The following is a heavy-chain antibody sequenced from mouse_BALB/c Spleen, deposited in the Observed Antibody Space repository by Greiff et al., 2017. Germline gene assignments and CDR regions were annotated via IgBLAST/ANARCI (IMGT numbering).Heavy chain of an antibody. V-gene: IGHV1S81*02. CDR1: GYTFTSYW. CDR3: ARWGSYFDY. CDR2: INPSNGRT. D-gene: IGHD3-1*01. Sequence: QVQLKQPGAELVKPGASVKLSCKASGYTFTSYWMHWVKQRPGQGLEWIGEINPSNGRTNYNEKFKSKATLTVDKSSSTAYMQLSSLTSEDSAVYYCARWGSYFDYWGQGTTLTVSS. J-gene: IGHJ2*01.